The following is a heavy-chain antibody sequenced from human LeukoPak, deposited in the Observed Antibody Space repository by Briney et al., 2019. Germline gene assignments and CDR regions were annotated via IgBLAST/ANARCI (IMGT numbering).Heavy chain of an antibody. CDR3: ARGRKWYGDYAY. Sequence: SETLSLTCAVYGGSFSGYYWSWIRQPPGKGLERIGEINHSGSTNYNPSLKSRVTISVDTSKNQFSLKLSSVTAADTAVYYCARGRKWYGDYAYWGQGTLVTVSS. D-gene: IGHD4-17*01. CDR1: GGSFSGYY. CDR2: INHSGST. V-gene: IGHV4-34*01. J-gene: IGHJ4*02.